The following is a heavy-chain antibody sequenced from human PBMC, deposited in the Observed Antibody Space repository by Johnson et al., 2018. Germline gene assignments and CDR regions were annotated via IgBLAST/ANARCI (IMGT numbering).Heavy chain of an antibody. Sequence: EVQLVETGGGLVQPGRSLRLSCTASGFTFGDYAMSWFRQAPGKGLEWVGFIRSKAYGGTTEYAASVKGRFTISRDDSKSIAYLQMNSLRAEDTAVYYCARDRNGGGWTDDAFDIWGQGTMVTVSS. CDR1: GFTFGDYA. CDR2: IRSKAYGGTT. J-gene: IGHJ3*02. V-gene: IGHV3-49*03. D-gene: IGHD1-1*01. CDR3: ARDRNGGGWTDDAFDI.